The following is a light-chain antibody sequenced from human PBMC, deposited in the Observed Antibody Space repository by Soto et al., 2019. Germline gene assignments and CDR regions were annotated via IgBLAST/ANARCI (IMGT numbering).Light chain of an antibody. J-gene: IGLJ1*01. V-gene: IGLV2-11*01. CDR2: DVS. CDR1: TIDVDSSNY. CDR3: CSYATTFYV. Sequence: SVLTQPRSVSGSPRRSVTISFTGPTIDVDSSNYVSWYQQHPGKAPKLMIYDVSERPSGVPDRFSGSKSGSTASLTISGLQAEDEADYYCCSYATTFYVFGSGTKVTVL.